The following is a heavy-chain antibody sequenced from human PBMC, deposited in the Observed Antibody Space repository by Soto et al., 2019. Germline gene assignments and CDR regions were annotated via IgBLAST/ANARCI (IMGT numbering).Heavy chain of an antibody. D-gene: IGHD3-9*01. CDR2: ISSSSSTI. V-gene: IGHV3-48*01. Sequence: EVQLVESGGGLVQPGGSLRLSCAASGFTFSSYSMNWVRQAPGKGLEWVSYISSSSSTIYYADSVKGRFTISRDNAKNSLYLQMNSLRAEDTAVYYCARVSELRYFDWSHYYYYYMDVWGKGTTVTVSS. CDR3: ARVSELRYFDWSHYYYYYMDV. J-gene: IGHJ6*03. CDR1: GFTFSSYS.